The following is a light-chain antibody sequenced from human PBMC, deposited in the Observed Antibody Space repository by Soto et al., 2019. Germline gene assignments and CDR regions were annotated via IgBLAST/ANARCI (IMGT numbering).Light chain of an antibody. CDR3: QTWGTGIQV. V-gene: IGLV4-69*01. CDR2: LISDGSH. J-gene: IGLJ2*01. Sequence: QPVLTQSPSASASLGASVKLTCTLSSGHSSYAIAWHQQQPEKGPRYLMKLISDGSHSKGDGLPDRFSGSSSGAERYLTISSLQSEDEADYYCQTWGTGIQVFGGGTKLTVL. CDR1: SGHSSYA.